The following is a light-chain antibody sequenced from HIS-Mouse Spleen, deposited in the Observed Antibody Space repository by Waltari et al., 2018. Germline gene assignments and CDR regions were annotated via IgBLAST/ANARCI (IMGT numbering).Light chain of an antibody. Sequence: QSALTQPASVSGSPGPSTPISCPGTSSDVGGYNYVSRYQQHPGKAPKLMIYDVSNRPSGVSNRFSGSKSGNTASLTISGLQAEDEADYYCSSYTSSSTRVFGGGTKLTVL. V-gene: IGLV2-14*03. CDR2: DVS. J-gene: IGLJ3*02. CDR1: SSDVGGYNY. CDR3: SSYTSSSTRV.